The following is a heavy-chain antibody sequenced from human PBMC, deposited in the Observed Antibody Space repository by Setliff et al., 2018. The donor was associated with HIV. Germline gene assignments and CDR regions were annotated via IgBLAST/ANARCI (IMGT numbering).Heavy chain of an antibody. CDR1: GYTFSSYF. J-gene: IGHJ4*02. Sequence: ASVKVSCKASGYTFSSYFIHWVRQAPGQGLEWMGVITPRGGDTSYAQNFKGRVTMTRDTSTSSVYMELSSLRFDDTAVYYCARAGPLGDYYFDYWGQGTLVTVPQ. CDR3: ARAGPLGDYYFDY. D-gene: IGHD3-16*01. V-gene: IGHV1-46*01. CDR2: ITPRGGDT.